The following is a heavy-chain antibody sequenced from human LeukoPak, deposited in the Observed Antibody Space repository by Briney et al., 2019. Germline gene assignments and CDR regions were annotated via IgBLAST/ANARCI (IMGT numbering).Heavy chain of an antibody. J-gene: IGHJ4*02. CDR1: GVSISTYY. CDR3: ARGRDGYMS. D-gene: IGHD5-24*01. CDR2: SHYSGST. V-gene: IGHV4-59*01. Sequence: SETLSLTCTVSGVSISTYYWSWIRQPPGKGLGWIGYSHYSGSTDYNPSLKSRVTISVDTSKNQFSLKLSSVTTADTAMYYCARGRDGYMSWGQGTLVTVSS.